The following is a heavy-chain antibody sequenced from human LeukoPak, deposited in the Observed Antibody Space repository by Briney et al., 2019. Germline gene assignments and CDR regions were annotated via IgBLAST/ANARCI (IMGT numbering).Heavy chain of an antibody. CDR1: GFTFSSYA. Sequence: GGSLRLSCAASGFTFSSYAMSWVRQAPGKGLEWVSAISGSGGSTYYADSVKGRFTISRDNSKNTLYLQMNSLRAEDTAVYYCATTYYDILTGYYVVGYFDYWGQGTLVTVSS. V-gene: IGHV3-23*01. CDR3: ATTYYDILTGYYVVGYFDY. CDR2: ISGSGGST. D-gene: IGHD3-9*01. J-gene: IGHJ4*02.